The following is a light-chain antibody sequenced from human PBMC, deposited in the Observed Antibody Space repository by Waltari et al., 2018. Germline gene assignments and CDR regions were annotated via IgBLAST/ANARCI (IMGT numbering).Light chain of an antibody. V-gene: IGKV3-20*01. CDR1: QSISKY. Sequence: ELVLTQSPGTLSLSPGERATLPCRASQSISKYLAWYQQKPGQAPRLLIYHASSRAAGIPDRFSGSGSGTDFSLTISRLEPEDFAVYYCQHYESLPVTFGQGTKVEIK. J-gene: IGKJ1*01. CDR2: HAS. CDR3: QHYESLPVT.